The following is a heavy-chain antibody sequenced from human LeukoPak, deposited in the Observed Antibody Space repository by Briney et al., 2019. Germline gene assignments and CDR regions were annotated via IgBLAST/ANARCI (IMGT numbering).Heavy chain of an antibody. V-gene: IGHV1-18*01. CDR3: ARDVIVGPATQSDY. J-gene: IGHJ4*02. CDR2: ISGDNAYR. D-gene: IGHD1-26*01. Sequence: ASVKVSCKTSGYTFTSYGMSWVRQAPGQGLEWMGWISGDNAYRNYAQKFQGRVTLTTDTSTRTVYMELRSLTSNDTDTFYCARDVIVGPATQSDYWGQGTLVTVSS. CDR1: GYTFTSYG.